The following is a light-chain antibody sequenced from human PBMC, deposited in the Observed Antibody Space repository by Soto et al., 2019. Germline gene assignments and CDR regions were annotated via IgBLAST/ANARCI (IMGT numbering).Light chain of an antibody. CDR3: CSYAGSYSYA. Sequence: CAGTSSDVGGFNSVSWYQQHPGKAPKLMIYDVNKRPSVVPDRFSGSKSGSTASLTISGLQAEDEADYYCCSYAGSYSYAFATGTKVTVL. CDR1: SSDVGGFNS. J-gene: IGLJ1*01. V-gene: IGLV2-11*03. CDR2: DVN.